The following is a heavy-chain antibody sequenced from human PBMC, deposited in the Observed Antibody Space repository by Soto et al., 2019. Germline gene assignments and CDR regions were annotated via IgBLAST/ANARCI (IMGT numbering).Heavy chain of an antibody. CDR3: TTYDDIWGNYPYRSAY. D-gene: IGHD3-16*01. CDR2: INSETDGGTT. Sequence: EVQLVESGGGLVKPGGSLRLSCAASGFPFSNAWMSWVRQAPGEGLEWVARINSETDGGTTDDAAPVEGRFTISRDDSKNTLDLQMNNLTTADTAVYYCTTYDDIWGNYPYRSAYWGQGTLVTVSS. V-gene: IGHV3-15*01. CDR1: GFPFSNAW. J-gene: IGHJ4*02.